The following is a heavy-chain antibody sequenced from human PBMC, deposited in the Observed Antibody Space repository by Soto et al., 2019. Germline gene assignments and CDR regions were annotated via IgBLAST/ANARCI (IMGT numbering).Heavy chain of an antibody. Sequence: QVQLVQSGAEVKKPGSSVTVSCKASGGTFTNYTISWVRQAPGQGLEWMGGIIPMFGTTNHAQKFQGRVTINANNSTTTAHMDLSSLRSEDKAGYYCALGIEVRYLDWPFEYWDQATLVTVSS. CDR1: GGTFTNYT. CDR2: IIPMFGTT. V-gene: IGHV1-69*06. D-gene: IGHD3-9*01. J-gene: IGHJ4*02. CDR3: ALGIEVRYLDWPFEY.